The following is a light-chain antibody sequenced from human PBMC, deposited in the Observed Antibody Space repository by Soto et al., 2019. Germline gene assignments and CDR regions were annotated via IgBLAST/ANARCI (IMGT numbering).Light chain of an antibody. Sequence: DIQMTQSPSTLSASVGDRVTITCRARQNINRWFAWYQQRPGKAPNLLIHKASTLEVGVPSRFSGSASGTTFTLIVSSLQPDEFGVASCLQYNVYSLSFGGGTKVSI. CDR1: QNINRW. CDR2: KAS. V-gene: IGKV1-5*03. CDR3: LQYNVYSLS. J-gene: IGKJ4*01.